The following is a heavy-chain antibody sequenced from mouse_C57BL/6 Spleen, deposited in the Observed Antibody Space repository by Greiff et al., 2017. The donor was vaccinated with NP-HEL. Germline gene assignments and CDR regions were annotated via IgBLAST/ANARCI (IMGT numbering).Heavy chain of an antibody. CDR3: ARRYYGSSYVYAMDY. CDR1: GYAFTNYL. J-gene: IGHJ4*01. V-gene: IGHV1-54*01. CDR2: INPGSGGT. Sequence: QVHVKQSGAELVRPGTSVKVSCKASGYAFTNYLIEWVKQRPGQGLEWIGVINPGSGGTNYNEKFKGKATLTADKSSSTAYMQLSSLTSEDSAVYFCARRYYGSSYVYAMDYWGQGTSVTVSS. D-gene: IGHD1-1*01.